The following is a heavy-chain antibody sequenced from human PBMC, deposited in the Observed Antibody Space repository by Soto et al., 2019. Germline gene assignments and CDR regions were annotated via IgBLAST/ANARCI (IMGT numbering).Heavy chain of an antibody. CDR1: GFTFRSYA. CDR2: ISGSGGTT. D-gene: IGHD2-2*01. CDR3: WGVVVVSAAATNVFYP. J-gene: IGHJ5*02. V-gene: IGHV3-23*01. Sequence: PGGSLRLSCAASGFTFRSYAMSWVRQAPGKGLEWVSAISGSGGTTYYADFVKGRFTISRDNSKNTLFLQMNSLRAEDTAVYYCWGVVVVSAAATNVFYPWGQGTLLT.